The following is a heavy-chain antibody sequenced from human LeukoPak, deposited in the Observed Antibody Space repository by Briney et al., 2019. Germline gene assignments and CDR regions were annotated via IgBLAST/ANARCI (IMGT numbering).Heavy chain of an antibody. D-gene: IGHD3-22*01. CDR3: ARGHPYDCSGYYPSPPFDY. Sequence: SETLSLTCTVSGGSISSGGYYWSWIRQHPGKGLEWLGYIYYSGSTYYNPSLKSRVTISVDTSKNQFSLKLSSVTAADTAVYYCARGHPYDCSGYYPSPPFDYWGQGTLVTVSS. CDR1: GGSISSGGYY. V-gene: IGHV4-31*03. CDR2: IYYSGST. J-gene: IGHJ4*02.